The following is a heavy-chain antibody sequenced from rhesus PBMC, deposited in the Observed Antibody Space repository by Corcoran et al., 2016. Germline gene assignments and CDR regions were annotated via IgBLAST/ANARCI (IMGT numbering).Heavy chain of an antibody. V-gene: IGHV4-127*01. CDR2: IYGSSGST. D-gene: IGHD2-15*01. J-gene: IGHJ4*01. CDR3: ARNTNIFDY. CDR1: GYSISSGYD. Sequence: QLQLQESGPGLVKPSETLSLTCAVSGYSISSGYDWSWTRQPPGKGLEWIGYIYGSSGSTNYNPSLKNRVTISKDTSKNQFSLKLSSVTAADTAVYYCARNTNIFDYWGQGVLVTVSS.